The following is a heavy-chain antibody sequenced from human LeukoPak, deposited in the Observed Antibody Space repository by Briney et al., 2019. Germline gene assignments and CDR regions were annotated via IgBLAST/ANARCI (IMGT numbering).Heavy chain of an antibody. CDR3: AKDALWFGDLCYFDY. V-gene: IGHV3-30*02. CDR2: IRYVGSNK. J-gene: IGHJ4*02. CDR1: GFTFSSYS. D-gene: IGHD3-10*01. Sequence: GGSLRLSCAASGFTFSSYSMNWVRQAPGKGLEWVAFIRYVGSNKYYADSVKGRFTISRDNSKNTLYLQMNSLRAEDTAVYYCAKDALWFGDLCYFDYWGQGTLVTVSS.